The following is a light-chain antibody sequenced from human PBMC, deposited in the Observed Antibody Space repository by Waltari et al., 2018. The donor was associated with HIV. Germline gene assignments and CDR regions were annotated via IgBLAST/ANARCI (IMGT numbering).Light chain of an antibody. J-gene: IGLJ2*01. CDR1: SSDVGAYNY. Sequence: QSALTHPPSASGSPGQSVTISCTGTSSDVGAYNYVSWFQQHPGKSPKLMIYDVTKRPSGVPDRFSGSKSGNTASLTVSGLQAEDEADYYCASHAGSKDVFGGGTRLTVL. CDR2: DVT. CDR3: ASHAGSKDV. V-gene: IGLV2-8*01.